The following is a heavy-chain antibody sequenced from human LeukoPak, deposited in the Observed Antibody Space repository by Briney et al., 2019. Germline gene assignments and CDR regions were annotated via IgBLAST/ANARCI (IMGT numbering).Heavy chain of an antibody. J-gene: IGHJ4*02. CDR1: RFTLSSYW. V-gene: IGHV3-7*01. CDR2: IKQDGSEK. CDR3: VRIRYDSSGYDY. D-gene: IGHD3-22*01. Sequence: GGSLRLSCAVSRFTLSSYWMSWVRQAPRKGLEWVANIKQDGSEKYYVDSVKGRFTISRDNAKNSLYLQMNSLRAEDTAVYYCVRIRYDSSGYDYWGQGTLVTVSS.